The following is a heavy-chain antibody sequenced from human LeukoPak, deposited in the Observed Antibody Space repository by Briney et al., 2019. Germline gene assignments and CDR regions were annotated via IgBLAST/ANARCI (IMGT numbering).Heavy chain of an antibody. CDR2: IYTSGST. J-gene: IGHJ5*02. CDR1: GGSISSYY. Sequence: SETLSLTCTVSGGSISSYYWSWIRQPPGRGLEWIGYIYTSGSTNYNPSLKSRVTISVDTSKNQFSLKLSSVTAADTAVYYCARHYYGSGSYYRWGFDPWGQGTLVTVSS. V-gene: IGHV4-4*09. D-gene: IGHD3-10*01. CDR3: ARHYYGSGSYYRWGFDP.